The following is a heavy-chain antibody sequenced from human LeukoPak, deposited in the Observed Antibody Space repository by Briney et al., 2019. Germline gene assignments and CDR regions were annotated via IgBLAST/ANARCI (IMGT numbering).Heavy chain of an antibody. J-gene: IGHJ4*02. D-gene: IGHD3-10*01. CDR3: AKDLVTGSLDY. Sequence: KVQGRVTMTTDTSTSTAYMELRSLRSDDTAIYYCAKDLVTGSLDYWGQGTLVTVSS. V-gene: IGHV1-18*01.